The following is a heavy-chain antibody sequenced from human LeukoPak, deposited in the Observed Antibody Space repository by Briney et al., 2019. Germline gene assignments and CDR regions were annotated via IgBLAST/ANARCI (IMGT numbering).Heavy chain of an antibody. CDR1: GFTFFSYW. J-gene: IGHJ4*02. V-gene: IGHV3-21*01. D-gene: IGHD6-13*01. CDR2: ISSSSSYM. CDR3: ARGGYSSSWYHDS. Sequence: GGSLRLSCAASGFTFFSYWMSWVRQAPGKGLEWVSSISSSSSYMYYADSVKGRFTISRDNAKNSLYMQVNSLRAEDTAVYYCARGGYSSSWYHDSWGQGTLVTVSS.